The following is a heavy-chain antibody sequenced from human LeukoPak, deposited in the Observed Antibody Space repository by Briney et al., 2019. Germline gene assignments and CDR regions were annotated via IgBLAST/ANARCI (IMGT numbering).Heavy chain of an antibody. CDR2: INPNHGDT. J-gene: IGHJ4*02. V-gene: IGHV1-2*02. D-gene: IGHD1-26*01. CDR1: GGTFSSYA. CDR3: ARDRVGATNFDY. Sequence: ASVKVSCKASGGTFSSYAISWVRQAPGQGLEWMGWINPNHGDTNYAQKFQDRVSMTRDTSISTAYMELSRLRSDDTAVYYCARDRVGATNFDYWGQGTLVTVSS.